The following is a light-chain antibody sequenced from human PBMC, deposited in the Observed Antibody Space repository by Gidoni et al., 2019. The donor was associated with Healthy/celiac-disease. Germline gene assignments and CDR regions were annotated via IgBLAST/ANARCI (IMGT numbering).Light chain of an antibody. J-gene: IGKJ1*01. Sequence: DIQMTQSPSSLSASVGDRVTITCQASQDISNYVNWYQQKPGKAPKLLIYDASNLETGVPSRFSGSGSGTDFTFTISSLQPEDIATYYCQQYDNLLQTFGQGTKVEIK. V-gene: IGKV1-33*01. CDR2: DAS. CDR3: QQYDNLLQT. CDR1: QDISNY.